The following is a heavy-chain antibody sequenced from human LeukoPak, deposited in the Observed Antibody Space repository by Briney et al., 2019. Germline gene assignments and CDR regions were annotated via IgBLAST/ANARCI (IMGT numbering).Heavy chain of an antibody. J-gene: IGHJ3*02. V-gene: IGHV1-18*01. CDR3: ASPYSSSWYAAFDI. CDR2: ISAYNGNT. CDR1: GYTFTSCG. Sequence: GASVKVSCKASGYTFTSCGISWVRQAPGQGLEWMGWISAYNGNTNYAQKLQGRVTMTTDTSTSTAYMELRSLRSDDTAVYYCASPYSSSWYAAFDIWGQGTMVTVSS. D-gene: IGHD6-13*01.